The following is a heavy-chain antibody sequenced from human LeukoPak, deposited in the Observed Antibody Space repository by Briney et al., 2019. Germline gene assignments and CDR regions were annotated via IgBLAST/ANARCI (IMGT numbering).Heavy chain of an antibody. CDR1: GFTFSDYN. V-gene: IGHV3-21*01. J-gene: IGHJ4*02. CDR3: ARWPYSSSYYFDY. Sequence: GGFLRLSCAASGFTFSDYNMNWVRQSPEKGLEWVSSITSGTTYIYYADSVRGRFTLSRDNAKNSLYLQMNSLRAEDTAVYYCARWPYSSSYYFDYWGQGTLVTVSS. D-gene: IGHD6-6*01. CDR2: ITSGTTYI.